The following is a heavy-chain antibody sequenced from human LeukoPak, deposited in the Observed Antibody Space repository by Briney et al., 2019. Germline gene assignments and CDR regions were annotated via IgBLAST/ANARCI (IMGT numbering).Heavy chain of an antibody. D-gene: IGHD5-18*01. V-gene: IGHV4-34*01. J-gene: IGHJ6*03. CDR3: ARRTDRIQLWSYMDV. CDR1: GGSFSGYY. Sequence: SETLSLTCAVYGGSFSGYYWSWIRQPPGKGLEWIGEINHRGSTNYNPSLKSRVTISVDTSKNQFSLKLSSVTAADTAVYYCARRTDRIQLWSYMDVWGKGTTVTISS. CDR2: INHRGST.